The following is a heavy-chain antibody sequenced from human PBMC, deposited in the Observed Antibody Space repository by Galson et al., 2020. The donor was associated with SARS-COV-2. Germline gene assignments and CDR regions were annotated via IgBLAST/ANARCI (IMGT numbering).Heavy chain of an antibody. CDR3: ARDGNCGGDCLFGPFDI. V-gene: IGHV1-69*13. D-gene: IGHD2-21*02. J-gene: IGHJ3*02. CDR1: GGTFSSYA. Sequence: SVKVSCKASGGTFSSYAISWVRQAPGQGLEWMGGIIPIFGTANYAQKFQGRVTITADESTSTAYMELSSLRSEDTAVYYCARDGNCGGDCLFGPFDIWGQGTMVTVSS. CDR2: IIPIFGTA.